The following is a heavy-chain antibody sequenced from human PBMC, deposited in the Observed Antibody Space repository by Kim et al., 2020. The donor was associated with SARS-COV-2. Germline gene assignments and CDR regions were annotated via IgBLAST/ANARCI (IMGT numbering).Heavy chain of an antibody. J-gene: IGHJ6*02. D-gene: IGHD2-21*02. CDR2: ISYDGSNK. CDR1: GFTFNTYA. V-gene: IGHV3-30*04. CDR3: ARVFTIGETARSPPYYYGMDV. Sequence: GGSLRLSCAASGFTFNTYAMHWVRQAPGKGLEWVAVISYDGSNKYYVDSVKGQFTISRDNSKNTLFLQMDRLRPEDTAVYYCARVFTIGETARSPPYYYGMDVWGQGTTVTVAS.